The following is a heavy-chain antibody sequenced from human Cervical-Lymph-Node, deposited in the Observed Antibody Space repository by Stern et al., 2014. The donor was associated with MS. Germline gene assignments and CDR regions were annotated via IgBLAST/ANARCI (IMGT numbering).Heavy chain of an antibody. Sequence: VQLGEYGGGLVQPGGSLRLSCVAAGFSFGTYWMSWVRQPTGRGLEWVANIRQDGYDKFYVDSVKGLFTISRDNARNSLYLQMNSLTVADTAVYYCARDRRAFLDYWGQGTHVAVSS. J-gene: IGHJ4*02. D-gene: IGHD2/OR15-2a*01. CDR1: GFSFGTYW. CDR2: IRQDGYDK. CDR3: ARDRRAFLDY. V-gene: IGHV3-7*01.